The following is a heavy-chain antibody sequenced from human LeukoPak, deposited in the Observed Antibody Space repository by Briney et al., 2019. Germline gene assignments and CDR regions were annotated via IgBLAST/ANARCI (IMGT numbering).Heavy chain of an antibody. Sequence: GGSLRLSCAASGFTFSSYGMHWVRQAPGKGLEWVAFIRYDGSNKYYADSVKGRFTISRDNSKNTLYLQMNSLRAEDTAVYYCARWRGGLRGDYYMDVWGKGTTVTVSS. CDR3: ARWRGGLRGDYYMDV. V-gene: IGHV3-30*02. J-gene: IGHJ6*03. CDR1: GFTFSSYG. CDR2: IRYDGSNK. D-gene: IGHD5/OR15-5a*01.